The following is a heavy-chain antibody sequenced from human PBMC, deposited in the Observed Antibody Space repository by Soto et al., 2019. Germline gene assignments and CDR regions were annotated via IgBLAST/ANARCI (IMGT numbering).Heavy chain of an antibody. V-gene: IGHV3-48*02. CDR2: ISSSSSTI. Sequence: EVQLVESGGGLVQPGGSLRLSCAASGFTFSSYSMNWVRQAPGKGLEWVSYISSSSSTIYYADSVKGRFTISRDNAKNSLYLQMNSLRDEDTAVYYCARYGPRVDGSSSSSHWDQGTLVTVSS. J-gene: IGHJ4*02. D-gene: IGHD6-13*01. CDR3: ARYGPRVDGSSSSSH. CDR1: GFTFSSYS.